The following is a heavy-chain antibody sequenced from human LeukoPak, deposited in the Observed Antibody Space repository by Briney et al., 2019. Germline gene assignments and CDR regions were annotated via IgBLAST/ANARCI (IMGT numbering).Heavy chain of an antibody. CDR1: GFSPSSYS. J-gene: IGHJ4*02. D-gene: IGHD3-22*01. CDR2: ISGGADPI. V-gene: IGHV3-48*01. Sequence: GGSLRLSCVASGFSPSSYSINWLRQAPGKGLEWVSYISGGADPIYYADSVKGRFTISRDIGKNSLYLQMNSLRVEDTAVYYCARDRRYSDSGYFCYDYWGQGALVTVSS. CDR3: ARDRRYSDSGYFCYDY.